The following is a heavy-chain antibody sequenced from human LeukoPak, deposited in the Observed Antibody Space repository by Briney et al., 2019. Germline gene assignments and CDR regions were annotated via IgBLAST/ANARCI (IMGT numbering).Heavy chain of an antibody. D-gene: IGHD5-24*01. CDR1: GGSISRSSYY. J-gene: IGHJ4*02. CDR3: ARYLRGRDGYNYFDY. V-gene: IGHV4-39*01. Sequence: SETLSLTCTVSGGSISRSSYYWGWIRQPPGKGLEWIGSIYYSGSTYYNPSLKSRVTISVDTSKNQFSLKLSSVTAADTAVYYCARYLRGRDGYNYFDYWGQGTLVTVSS. CDR2: IYYSGST.